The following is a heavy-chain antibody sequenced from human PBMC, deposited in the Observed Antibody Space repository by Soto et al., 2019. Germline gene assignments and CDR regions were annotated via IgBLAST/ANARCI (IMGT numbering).Heavy chain of an antibody. CDR2: INPSGGST. V-gene: IGHV1-46*01. J-gene: IGHJ4*02. Sequence: GASVKVSCKASGYTFTSYYMHWVRQAPGQGLEWMGIINPSGGSTSYAQKFQGRVTMTRDTSTSTVYMELNSLRAEDTAVYYCAKDSVVVVPAAMPSDYWGQGTLVTVSS. CDR3: AKDSVVVVPAAMPSDY. CDR1: GYTFTSYY. D-gene: IGHD2-2*01.